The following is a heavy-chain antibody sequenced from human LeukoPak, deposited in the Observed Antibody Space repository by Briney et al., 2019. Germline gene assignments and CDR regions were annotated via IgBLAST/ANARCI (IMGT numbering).Heavy chain of an antibody. Sequence: SETLSLTCTVSGGSISSGDYYWSWIRQPPGKGLEWIGNIYYSGSTYYNPSLKSRVAISVDTSKNQFSLKLSSVTAADTAVYYCARISSGTFDYWGQGTLVTVSS. V-gene: IGHV4-39*01. D-gene: IGHD6-19*01. CDR2: IYYSGST. CDR3: ARISSGTFDY. J-gene: IGHJ4*02. CDR1: GGSISSGDYY.